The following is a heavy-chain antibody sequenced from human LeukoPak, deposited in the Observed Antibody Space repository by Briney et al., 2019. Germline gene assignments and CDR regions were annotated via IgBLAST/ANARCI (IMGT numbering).Heavy chain of an antibody. CDR2: IYSDGGTNTGRT. V-gene: IGHV3-23*01. J-gene: IGHJ4*02. D-gene: IGHD5-18*01. CDR3: AKGNGYSYGRYYFDY. CDR1: GFTFASYA. Sequence: GGSLRLSCAASGFTFASYAMNWVRQAPGKGLEWVSGIYSDGGTNTGRTFYADSVKGRFTISRDNSKNTLYLQVNSLRAEDTAVYYCAKGNGYSYGRYYFDYWGQGTLVTVSS.